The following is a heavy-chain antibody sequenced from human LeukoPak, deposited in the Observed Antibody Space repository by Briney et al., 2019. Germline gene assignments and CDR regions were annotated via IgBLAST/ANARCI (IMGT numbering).Heavy chain of an antibody. Sequence: GGSLRLSCAASGFTFSSYAKHWVRQAPGKGLEWVAVISYDGSNKYYADSVKGRFTISRDNSKNTLYLQMNSLRAEDTAVYYCARDVEAVVVVPAAYFDYWGQGTLVTVSS. CDR3: ARDVEAVVVVPAAYFDY. J-gene: IGHJ4*02. CDR1: GFTFSSYA. D-gene: IGHD2-2*01. CDR2: ISYDGSNK. V-gene: IGHV3-30*04.